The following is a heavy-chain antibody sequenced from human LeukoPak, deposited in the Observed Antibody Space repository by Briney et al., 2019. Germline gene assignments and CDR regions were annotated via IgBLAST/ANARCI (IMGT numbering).Heavy chain of an antibody. D-gene: IGHD1-26*01. J-gene: IGHJ4*02. CDR2: ISGSGGST. CDR3: AKDRFGAPAPYYFDY. Sequence: GGSLRLSCAASGFTFSSYAMSWVRQAPGKGLEWVSAISGSGGSTYYADSVKGRFTISRDNSKNTLYLQMNSLRAEDTAVSYCAKDRFGAPAPYYFDYWGQGTLVTVYS. CDR1: GFTFSSYA. V-gene: IGHV3-23*01.